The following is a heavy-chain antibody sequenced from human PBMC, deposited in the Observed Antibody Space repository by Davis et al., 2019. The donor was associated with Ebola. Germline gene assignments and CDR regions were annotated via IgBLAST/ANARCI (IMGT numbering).Heavy chain of an antibody. CDR2: IIPIFGTA. Sequence: SVKVSCKASGYTFTGYYMHWVRQAPGQGLEWMGGIIPIFGTANYAQKFQGRVTITADESTSTAYMELSRLRSDDTAVYYCARGAISVLVVYAHDAFDIWGQGTMVTVSS. CDR3: ARGAISVLVVYAHDAFDI. D-gene: IGHD2-8*02. V-gene: IGHV1-69*13. J-gene: IGHJ3*02. CDR1: GYTFTGYY.